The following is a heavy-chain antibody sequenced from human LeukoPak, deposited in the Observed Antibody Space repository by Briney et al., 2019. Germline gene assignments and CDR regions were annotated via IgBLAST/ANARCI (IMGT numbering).Heavy chain of an antibody. CDR2: IYYSGST. V-gene: IGHV4-59*01. CDR3: AGGRKTGDRLFDY. J-gene: IGHJ4*02. CDR1: GGSISSYY. Sequence: HSETLSLTCSVSGGSISSYYWSWIRQPPGKGLEWIGYIYYSGSTNYNPSLKSRVTISVDTSKNQFSLKLSSVTAADTAVYYCAGGRKTGDRLFDYWGQGTLVTVSS. D-gene: IGHD7-27*01.